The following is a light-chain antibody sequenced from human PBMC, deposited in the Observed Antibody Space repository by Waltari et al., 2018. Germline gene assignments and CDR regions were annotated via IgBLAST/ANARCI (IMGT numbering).Light chain of an antibody. V-gene: IGKV4-1*01. J-gene: IGKJ1*01. Sequence: DIVMTQSPDSLAVSLGERATINCKSSKSVLYSSNTKNYLAWYQQKPGQPPKLLIYWASTRESGVPDRFSGSGSGTDFTLTISSLQAEDVAVYYCQQYYSTPTWTFGQGTKVEIK. CDR2: WAS. CDR1: KSVLYSSNTKNY. CDR3: QQYYSTPTWT.